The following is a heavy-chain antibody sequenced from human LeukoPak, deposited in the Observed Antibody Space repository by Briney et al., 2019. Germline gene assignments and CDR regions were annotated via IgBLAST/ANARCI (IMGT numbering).Heavy chain of an antibody. CDR3: ARDPTNYDFSYMDV. CDR1: GYTFTNYG. CDR2: VSGYNGNK. J-gene: IGHJ6*03. Sequence: GASVKVSCKASGYTFTNYGINWVRQAPGQGLEWVGWVSGYNGNKNYAEKVQGRATMTTDTSTSTAYMELSSLKSDDSAVYYCARDPTNYDFSYMDVWGKGTTVTVSS. D-gene: IGHD3-3*01. V-gene: IGHV1-18*04.